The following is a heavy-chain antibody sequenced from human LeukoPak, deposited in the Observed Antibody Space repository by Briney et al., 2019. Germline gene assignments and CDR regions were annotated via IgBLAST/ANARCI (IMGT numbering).Heavy chain of an antibody. CDR1: GGSFSGYY. D-gene: IGHD1-26*01. V-gene: IGHV4-34*01. CDR2: INHSGST. CDR3: ARGRRSGGSYYYYYMDV. J-gene: IGHJ6*03. Sequence: SETLSLTCAVYGGSFSGYYWSWIRQPPGKGLEGIGEINHSGSTNYNPSLKSRVTISVDTSKNQFSLKLSSVTAADTAVYYCARGRRSGGSYYYYYMDVWGKGTTVTVSS.